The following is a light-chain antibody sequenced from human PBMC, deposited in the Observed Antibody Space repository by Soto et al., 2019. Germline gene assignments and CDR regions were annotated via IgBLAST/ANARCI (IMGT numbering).Light chain of an antibody. CDR1: SSDVGGYNY. CDR2: DVS. Sequence: QSVLTQPASVPGSPGQSITISCTGTSSDVGGYNYVSWYQQHPGKAPKLMIYDVSNRPSGVSNRFSGSKSGNTASLTISGLQADDEADYYCSSYTSSSTRVFGRGTKVTVL. CDR3: SSYTSSSTRV. V-gene: IGLV2-14*01. J-gene: IGLJ2*01.